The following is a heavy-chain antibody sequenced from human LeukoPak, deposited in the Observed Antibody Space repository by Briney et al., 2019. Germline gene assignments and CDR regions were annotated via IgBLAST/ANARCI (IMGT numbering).Heavy chain of an antibody. J-gene: IGHJ4*02. Sequence: GGSLRLSCAASGFTFSSYWMSWVRQAPGKGLEWVANIKQDGSEKYYVDSVKGRFTISRDNAKNSLYLQMNSLRAEDTAVYYCARAYYGSGSYRFDYWGQGTLVTVSS. CDR1: GFTFSSYW. CDR3: ARAYYGSGSYRFDY. D-gene: IGHD3-10*01. V-gene: IGHV3-7*01. CDR2: IKQDGSEK.